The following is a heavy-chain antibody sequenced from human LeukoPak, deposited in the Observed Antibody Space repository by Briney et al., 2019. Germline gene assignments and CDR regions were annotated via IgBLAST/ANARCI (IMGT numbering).Heavy chain of an antibody. D-gene: IGHD2-15*01. J-gene: IGHJ4*02. V-gene: IGHV1-18*01. CDR3: ARGGYSDF. CDR2: ISGDKGPT. CDR1: GYPFANFA. Sequence: ASVKVSCKAAGYPFANFAISLVRQARGQGLEWVGWISGDKGPTYYAQKLQDRVTLTTDTSTSTAYMELTNLRSDDTAVYYCARGGYSDFWGQGTLVTVSS.